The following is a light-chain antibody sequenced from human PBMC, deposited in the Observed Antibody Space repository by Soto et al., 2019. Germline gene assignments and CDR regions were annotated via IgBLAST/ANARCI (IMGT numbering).Light chain of an antibody. V-gene: IGKV1-5*03. J-gene: IGKJ1*01. CDR1: QSIGTW. Sequence: DIQMTQSPSTLSASVGDRVTITCRASQSIGTWLAWYQQKPGKAPKLLIYKASSLEGGVPSRFSGSGSGTDFNITISSLQPDDFATYYCQQYNTYPLTFGQGTKVEVK. CDR2: KAS. CDR3: QQYNTYPLT.